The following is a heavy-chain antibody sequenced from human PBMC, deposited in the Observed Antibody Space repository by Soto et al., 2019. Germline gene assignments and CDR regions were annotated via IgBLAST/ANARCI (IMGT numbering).Heavy chain of an antibody. J-gene: IGHJ4*02. D-gene: IGHD3-22*01. CDR3: ARPHYDSNTFYSFFDY. Sequence: KTSETLSLTCAVYDGSFSGYYWSWIRQPPGKGLEWIGEISHGGSTNYSPSLKSRVTISVDTSKNHFSLELSSVTAADTAVYFCARPHYDSNTFYSFFDYWGQGTLVTVSS. CDR1: DGSFSGYY. V-gene: IGHV4-34*01. CDR2: ISHGGST.